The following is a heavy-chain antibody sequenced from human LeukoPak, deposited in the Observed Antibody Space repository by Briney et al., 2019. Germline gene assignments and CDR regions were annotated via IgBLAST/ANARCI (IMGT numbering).Heavy chain of an antibody. CDR1: GGSFSGYY. Sequence: TSSETLSLTCAVYGGSFSGYYWSWIRQPPGKGLEGIGEINHSGSTNYNPSLKSRVTISVDTSKNQFSLKLSSVTAADTAVYYCARGLGVNYDFWSGKAPHYMDVWGKGTTVTVSS. D-gene: IGHD3-3*01. CDR2: INHSGST. CDR3: ARGLGVNYDFWSGKAPHYMDV. J-gene: IGHJ6*03. V-gene: IGHV4-34*01.